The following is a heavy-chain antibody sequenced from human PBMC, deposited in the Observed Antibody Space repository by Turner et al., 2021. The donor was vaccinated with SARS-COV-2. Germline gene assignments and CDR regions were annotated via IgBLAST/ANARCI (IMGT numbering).Heavy chain of an antibody. J-gene: IGHJ4*02. V-gene: IGHV4-39*01. CDR2: ISYTGSS. CDR1: GGSIIISSYY. CDR3: ERRLIPPAYGYIDY. Sequence: QVQLLESSPGRVRPSETLSLTCTVSGGSIIISSYYWSSSRQPPGRGREWIGSISYTGSSFYNQALKGRVSISIDTAKNQFSLTLSSVTAADTGFFYCERRLIPPAYGYIDYWGQGAMVTVSS. D-gene: IGHD2-2*01.